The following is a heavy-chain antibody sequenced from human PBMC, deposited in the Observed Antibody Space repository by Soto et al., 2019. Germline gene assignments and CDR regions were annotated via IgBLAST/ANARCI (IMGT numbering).Heavy chain of an antibody. CDR1: GYTFTSYG. D-gene: IGHD4-4*01. Sequence: QVQLVQSGAEVKKPGASVKVSCKASGYTFTSYGISWVRQAPGQGLEWMGWISAYNGNANYAQKLQGRVTMTTDTSTSTAYMELRSLRSDDTAVYYCARDHSYSNYFYYYYYMDVWGKGTTVTVSS. V-gene: IGHV1-18*01. J-gene: IGHJ6*03. CDR2: ISAYNGNA. CDR3: ARDHSYSNYFYYYYYMDV.